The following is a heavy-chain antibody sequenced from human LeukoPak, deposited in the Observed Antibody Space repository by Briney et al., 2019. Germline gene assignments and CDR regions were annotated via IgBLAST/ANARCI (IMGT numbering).Heavy chain of an antibody. CDR3: ARDRPTMITFGGVINAAY. D-gene: IGHD3-16*02. CDR1: GYTFTSHG. V-gene: IGHV1-18*01. CDR2: ISGYNGNT. Sequence: ASVKVSCKASGYTFTSHGINWVRQAPGQGLAWLGWISGYNGNTEYAQKFQGRVTMTTDRSTETVYLELRSLRSDDTAVYYCARDRPTMITFGGVINAAYWGQGTLVSVSS. J-gene: IGHJ4*02.